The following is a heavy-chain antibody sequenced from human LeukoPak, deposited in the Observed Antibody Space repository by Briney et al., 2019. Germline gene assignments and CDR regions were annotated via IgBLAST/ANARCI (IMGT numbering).Heavy chain of an antibody. CDR1: GGSISSYY. CDR3: ARDTYYYDSSGYFWFDP. V-gene: IGHV4-59*12. CDR2: FYYSGST. D-gene: IGHD3-22*01. Sequence: PSETLSLTCSVSGGSISSYYWSWIRQPPGKGLEWIGDFYYSGSTNYNPSLKSRVTISVDTSKNQFSLKLSSVTAADTAVYYCARDTYYYDSSGYFWFDPWGQGTLVTVSS. J-gene: IGHJ5*02.